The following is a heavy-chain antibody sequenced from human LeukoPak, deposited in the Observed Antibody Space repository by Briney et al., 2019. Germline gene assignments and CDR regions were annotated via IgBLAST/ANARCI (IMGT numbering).Heavy chain of an antibody. J-gene: IGHJ6*02. Sequence: SETLSLTCAVYGGSFSGYYWSWIRQPPGKGLEWSGEINHSGSTNYNPSLKSRVTISVDTSKNQFSLKLSSVTAADTAVYYCARDRRVVVPAARYYYYYGMDVWGQGTTVTVSS. CDR2: INHSGST. CDR1: GGSFSGYY. V-gene: IGHV4-34*01. D-gene: IGHD2-2*01. CDR3: ARDRRVVVPAARYYYYYGMDV.